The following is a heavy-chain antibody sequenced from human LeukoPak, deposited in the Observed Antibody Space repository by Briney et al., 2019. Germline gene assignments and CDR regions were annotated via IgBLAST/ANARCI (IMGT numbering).Heavy chain of an antibody. J-gene: IGHJ4*02. D-gene: IGHD6-6*01. V-gene: IGHV3-7*01. Sequence: GGSLRLSCAASGFTFSSYWMSWVRQAPGKGLEWVANIKQDGSEKYYVDSVKGRFTISRDNAKNSLYLQMNSLRAEDTAVYYCARVSIAAGRTGLVYWGQGTLVTVSS. CDR2: IKQDGSEK. CDR1: GFTFSSYW. CDR3: ARVSIAAGRTGLVY.